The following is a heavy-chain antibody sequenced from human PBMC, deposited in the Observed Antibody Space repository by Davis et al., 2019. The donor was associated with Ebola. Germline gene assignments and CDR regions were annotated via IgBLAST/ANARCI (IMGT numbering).Heavy chain of an antibody. Sequence: SETLSLTCAAYGGSFSGYYWSWIRQPPGRGLEWIGEINHRGSTNYNPSLKSRVTISVDTSKNQFSLKVTSVTAADTAVYYCARGLGMGWFDPGGQGTLVTVSS. CDR3: ARGLGMGWFDP. CDR2: INHRGST. CDR1: GGSFSGYY. V-gene: IGHV4-34*01. D-gene: IGHD6-13*01. J-gene: IGHJ5*02.